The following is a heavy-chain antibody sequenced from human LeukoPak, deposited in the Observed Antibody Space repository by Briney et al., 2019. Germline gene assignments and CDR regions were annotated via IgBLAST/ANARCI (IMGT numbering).Heavy chain of an antibody. CDR2: IYYSGST. J-gene: IGHJ3*02. V-gene: IGHV4-59*01. Sequence: SETLSLTCTVSGGSISSYYWSWIRQPPGKGLERIGYIYYSGSTNYNPSLKSRVTISVDTSKNQFSLKLSSVTAADTAVYYCARVWWELEDGPAFDIWGQGTMVTVSS. D-gene: IGHD1-26*01. CDR3: ARVWWELEDGPAFDI. CDR1: GGSISSYY.